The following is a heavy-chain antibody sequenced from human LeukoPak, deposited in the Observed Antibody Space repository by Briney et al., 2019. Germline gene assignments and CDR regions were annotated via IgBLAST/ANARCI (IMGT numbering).Heavy chain of an antibody. CDR1: GFTFSSYG. Sequence: GGSLRLSFAASGFTFSSYGMHWVRQAPGKGLEWVAFIRYDGSNKYYADSVKGRFTISRDNSKNTLYLQMNSLRAEDTAVYYCAKDRSPHDYSNYDYWGQGTLVTVSS. CDR3: AKDRSPHDYSNYDY. CDR2: IRYDGSNK. V-gene: IGHV3-30*02. D-gene: IGHD4-11*01. J-gene: IGHJ4*02.